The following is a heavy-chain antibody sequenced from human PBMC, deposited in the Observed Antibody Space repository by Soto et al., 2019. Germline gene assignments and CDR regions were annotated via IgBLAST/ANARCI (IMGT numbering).Heavy chain of an antibody. CDR3: ARGIAARPDNWFDP. V-gene: IGHV4-34*01. D-gene: IGHD6-6*01. CDR2: INHSGST. Sequence: PSETLSLTCAVYGGSFIGYYWSWIRQPPGKGLEWIGEINHSGSTNYNPSLKSRVTISVDTSKNQFSLKLSSVTAADTAVYYCARGIAARPDNWFDPWGQGTLVTVSS. J-gene: IGHJ5*02. CDR1: GGSFIGYY.